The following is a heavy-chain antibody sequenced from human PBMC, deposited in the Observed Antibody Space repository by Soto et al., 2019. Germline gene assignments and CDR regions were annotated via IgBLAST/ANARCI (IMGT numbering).Heavy chain of an antibody. CDR2: INHSGST. J-gene: IGHJ4*02. CDR1: GGSFSGYY. V-gene: IGHV4-34*01. D-gene: IGHD3-10*02. Sequence: SETLSLTCAVYGGSFSGYYWSWIRQPPGKGLEWIGEINHSGSTNYNPSLKSRVTISVDTSKNQFSLKLSSVTAADTAVYYCARGYVSKRSRALDYWGQGTLVTVSS. CDR3: ARGYVSKRSRALDY.